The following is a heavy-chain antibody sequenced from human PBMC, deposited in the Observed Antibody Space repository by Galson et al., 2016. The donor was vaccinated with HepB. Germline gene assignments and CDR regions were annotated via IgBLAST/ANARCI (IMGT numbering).Heavy chain of an antibody. CDR1: GFTFRGYA. J-gene: IGHJ4*02. CDR2: TSASGGST. Sequence: SLRLSCAASGFTFRGYAMSWVRQAPGKGLEWVSATSASGGSTYYADSVKGRFTISRDNSKNTLYLQMNSLRAEDTAVYYCAKAEFRYYDSSGYYYDYWGQGTLVTVSS. CDR3: AKAEFRYYDSSGYYYDY. D-gene: IGHD3-22*01. V-gene: IGHV3-23*01.